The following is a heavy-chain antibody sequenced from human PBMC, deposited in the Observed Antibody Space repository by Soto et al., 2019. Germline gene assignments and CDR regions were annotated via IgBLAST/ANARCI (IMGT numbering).Heavy chain of an antibody. CDR1: GGTFSSDA. V-gene: IGHV1-69*01. CDR3: ARAVEMATAPLTT. Sequence: QVQLVQSGAEVRKPGSSVKVSCKASGGTFSSDAISWVRQAPGQGLEWMGGIIPMFGTENYSEKFHERVRITADESTSTAYMEVSSLRSEDPAVYYCARAVEMATAPLTTWGQGTVVIVSS. D-gene: IGHD1-1*01. CDR2: IIPMFGTE. J-gene: IGHJ5*02.